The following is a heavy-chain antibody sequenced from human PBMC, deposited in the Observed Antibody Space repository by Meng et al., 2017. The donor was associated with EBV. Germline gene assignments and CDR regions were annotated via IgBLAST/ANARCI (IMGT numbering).Heavy chain of an antibody. D-gene: IGHD6-13*01. CDR3: AHRRDEYSSSWYGWFDP. CDR1: GFSRSLSGVC. V-gene: IGHV2-5*02. J-gene: IGHJ5*02. CDR2: IFWDDDK. Sequence: QFPLNASALKLVHPPQSLSLPSTFSGFSRSLSGVCVGWIRSPPGKTLEWLALIFWDDDKRYSTSLNSWLTIPKDTSNNQVVLTMTNMDPVDTATYYCAHRRDEYSSSWYGWFDPWGQGTLVTVSS.